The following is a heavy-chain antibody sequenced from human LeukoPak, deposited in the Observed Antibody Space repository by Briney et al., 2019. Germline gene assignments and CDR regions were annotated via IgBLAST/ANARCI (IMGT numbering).Heavy chain of an antibody. CDR1: GYTFTSYA. V-gene: IGHV1-3*01. CDR3: ARDSAPEAFDI. Sequence: ASVKVSCKASGYTFTSYAMHWVRQAPGQRLEWMGWINAGNGNTKYSQKFQGRVTITRDTSASTAYMELSSLRSEDTAVYYCARDSAPEAFDIWGQGTMVIVSS. CDR2: INAGNGNT. J-gene: IGHJ3*02. D-gene: IGHD3-10*01.